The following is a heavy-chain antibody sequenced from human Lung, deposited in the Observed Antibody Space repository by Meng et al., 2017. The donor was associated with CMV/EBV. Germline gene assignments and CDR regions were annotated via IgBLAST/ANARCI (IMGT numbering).Heavy chain of an antibody. J-gene: IGHJ4*02. CDR1: GTSISTSNW. V-gene: IGHV4-4*02. D-gene: IGHD4/OR15-4a*01. Sequence: CAVSGTSISTSNWWSWVRQPPGKGLEWIGEVYHSGYTNYNPSLKSRVTMSVDRSKNQFSLRLSSVTAADTAIYYCARVTEYGGNCFDSWGQGTLVTVCS. CDR3: ARVTEYGGNCFDS. CDR2: VYHSGYT.